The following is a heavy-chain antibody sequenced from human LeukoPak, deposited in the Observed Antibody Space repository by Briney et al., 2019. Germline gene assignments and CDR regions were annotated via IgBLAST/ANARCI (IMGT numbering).Heavy chain of an antibody. D-gene: IGHD1-26*01. CDR1: GFTFSGSA. CDR3: TGGSYNFDY. CDR2: IRSKANSYAT. V-gene: IGHV3-73*01. J-gene: IGHJ4*02. Sequence: PGGSLRLSRAASGFTFSGSAMHWVRQASGKGLEWVGRIRSKANSYATAYAASVKGRFTISRDDSKHTAYLQMNSLKTEDTAVYYCTGGSYNFDYWGQGTLVTVSS.